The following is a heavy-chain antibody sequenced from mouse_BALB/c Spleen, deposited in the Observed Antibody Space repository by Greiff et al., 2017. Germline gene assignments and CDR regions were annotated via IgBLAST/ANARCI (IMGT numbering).Heavy chain of an antibody. J-gene: IGHJ2*01. D-gene: IGHD3-1*01. CDR1: GYTFTSYT. CDR3: AKAGYRGFDD. CDR2: INPSSGYT. Sequence: VQLQQSGAELARPGASVKLSCKASGYTFTSYTMHWVKQRPGQGLEWIGYINPSSGYTNYNQKFKDKATLTADTSSSTAYMQLSSLTSEDSAVYYCAKAGYRGFDDWGQGTTLTVSS. V-gene: IGHV1-4*01.